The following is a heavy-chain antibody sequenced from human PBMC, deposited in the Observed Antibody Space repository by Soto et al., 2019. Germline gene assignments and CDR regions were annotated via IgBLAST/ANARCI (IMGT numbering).Heavy chain of an antibody. CDR3: VRGSGYYYYFDY. CDR2: IYYSGRT. CDR1: GGSFSSGDYY. J-gene: IGHJ4*02. Sequence: PSETLSLTCTVSGGSFSSGDYYWSWIRQPPGKGLEWIGYIYYSGRTYFNPSLKSRVTISVDTSKNQFSLKLSSVTAADTAVYYCVRGSGYYYYFDYWGQGTPVTVSS. V-gene: IGHV4-30-4*01. D-gene: IGHD3-22*01.